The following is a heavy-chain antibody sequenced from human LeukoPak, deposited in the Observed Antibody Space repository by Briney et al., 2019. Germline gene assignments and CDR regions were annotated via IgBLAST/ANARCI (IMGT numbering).Heavy chain of an antibody. CDR3: AKDAYYDSSGYYDY. CDR2: ITATSNIR. Sequence: GGSLRLSCAASGFTFSSYTMNWVRQAPGKGLEWISSITATSNIRNYADSVEGRVSISRDNVKNSLYLQMNSLRAEDMALYYCAKDAYYDSSGYYDYWGQGTLVTVSS. D-gene: IGHD3-22*01. V-gene: IGHV3-48*04. J-gene: IGHJ4*02. CDR1: GFTFSSYT.